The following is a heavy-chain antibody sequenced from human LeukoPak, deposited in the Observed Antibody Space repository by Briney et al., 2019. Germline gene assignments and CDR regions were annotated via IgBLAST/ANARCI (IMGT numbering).Heavy chain of an antibody. V-gene: IGHV4-34*01. CDR3: ARPKYYYGSGSYYNT. J-gene: IGHJ4*02. CDR2: INHSGST. Sequence: SETLSLTCAVYGGSFSGYYWSWLRQPPGKGLEWIGEINHSGSTNYNPSLKSRVTISVDTSKNQFSLKLSSVTAADTAVYYCARPKYYYGSGSYYNTWGQGTLVTVSS. CDR1: GGSFSGYY. D-gene: IGHD3-10*01.